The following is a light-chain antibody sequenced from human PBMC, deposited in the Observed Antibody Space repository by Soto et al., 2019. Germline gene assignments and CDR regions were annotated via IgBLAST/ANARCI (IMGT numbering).Light chain of an antibody. CDR3: LQDINYPAT. CDR2: GAS. CDR1: QGIGNA. V-gene: IGKV1-6*02. J-gene: IGKJ1*01. Sequence: VQMTQSPSCLSAAVGYRVTISYLASQGIGNALGWYQQKPGKPPKVLIYGASNLQSGVPPRFSGSGSGTDFTLAISSLQPEDSATYYCLQDINYPATFGQGTKVDIK.